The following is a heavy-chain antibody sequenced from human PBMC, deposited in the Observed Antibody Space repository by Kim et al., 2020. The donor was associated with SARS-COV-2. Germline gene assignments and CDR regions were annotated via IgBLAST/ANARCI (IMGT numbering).Heavy chain of an antibody. CDR2: NK. CDR3: AKELRGGVDY. V-gene: IGHV3-33*06. Sequence: NKYYADSVKGRFTISRDNSKNTLYLQMNSLRAEDTAVYYCAKELRGGVDYWGQGTLVTVSS. J-gene: IGHJ4*02. D-gene: IGHD3-16*01.